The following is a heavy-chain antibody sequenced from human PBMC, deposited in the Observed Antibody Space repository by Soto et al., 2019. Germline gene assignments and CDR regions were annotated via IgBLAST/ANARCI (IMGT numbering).Heavy chain of an antibody. Sequence: EVQLLESGGGLVQPGGSLRLSCAASGFTFSSYAMSWVRQAPGKGLAWVSAISGSGGCTYYADSVKGRFTISRENSKNTLYLQMNSLRAEDTAVYYCAKSQWPPDLVVAATHNWFDPWVQGTLVNVSS. CDR3: AKSQWPPDLVVAATHNWFDP. D-gene: IGHD2-15*01. CDR1: GFTFSSYA. CDR2: ISGSGGCT. J-gene: IGHJ5*02. V-gene: IGHV3-23*01.